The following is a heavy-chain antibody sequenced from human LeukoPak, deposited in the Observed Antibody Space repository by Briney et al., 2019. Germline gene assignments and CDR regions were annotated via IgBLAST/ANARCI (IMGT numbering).Heavy chain of an antibody. CDR3: ARDWGSSGWYDY. J-gene: IGHJ4*02. CDR1: GGSISSYY. Sequence: SATLSLTCTVSGGSISSYYGGSIRQPAGKGLGWIGRIYTSGSTNYNPSLKSRVTMSVDTSNNQFSLKLNAVTAADTAVYYCARDWGSSGWYDYWGQGTLVTVSS. V-gene: IGHV4-4*07. CDR2: IYTSGST. D-gene: IGHD6-19*01.